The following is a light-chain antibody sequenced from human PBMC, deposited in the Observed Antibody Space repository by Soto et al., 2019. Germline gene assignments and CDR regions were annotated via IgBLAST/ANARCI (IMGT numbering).Light chain of an antibody. Sequence: QSALTQPASVSGSPGQSITISCTGTTSDVGSNDLVSWYQQHPGKAPKIMIYEVSKRPSGDSNRFSGSKSGNTASLTISGLQAEDEADYYCCSCAGSRSPYVFGTGTKLTVL. CDR2: EVS. V-gene: IGLV2-23*02. CDR1: TSDVGSNDL. CDR3: CSCAGSRSPYV. J-gene: IGLJ1*01.